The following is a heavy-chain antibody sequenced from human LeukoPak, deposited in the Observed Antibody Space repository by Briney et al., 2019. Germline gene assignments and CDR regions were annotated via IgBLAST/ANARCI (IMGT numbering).Heavy chain of an antibody. CDR2: ISAYNGNT. CDR1: GYTFTGYY. V-gene: IGHV1-18*04. D-gene: IGHD3-10*01. Sequence: ASVKVSCKASGYTFTGYYMHWVRQAPGQGLEWMGWISAYNGNTNYAQKLQGRVTMTTDTSTSTAYMELRSLRSDDTAVYYCARALKFNGADYWGQGTLVTVSS. CDR3: ARALKFNGADY. J-gene: IGHJ4*02.